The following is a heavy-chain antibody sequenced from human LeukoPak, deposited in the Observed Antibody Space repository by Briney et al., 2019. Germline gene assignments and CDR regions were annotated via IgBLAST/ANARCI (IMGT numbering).Heavy chain of an antibody. CDR3: ARDYDFWSGGNWFDP. V-gene: IGHV4-59*01. CDR1: GGSISSYY. Sequence: SETLSLTGTVSGGSISSYYWSWIRQPPGKGLEWIGYIYYSGSTNYNPSLKSRVTISVDTSKNQFSLKLSSVTAADTAVYYCARDYDFWSGGNWFDPWGQGTLVTVSS. D-gene: IGHD3-3*01. CDR2: IYYSGST. J-gene: IGHJ5*02.